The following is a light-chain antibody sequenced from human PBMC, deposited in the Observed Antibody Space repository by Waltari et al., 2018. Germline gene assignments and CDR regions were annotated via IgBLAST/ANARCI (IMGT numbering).Light chain of an antibody. V-gene: IGLV2-14*01. CDR1: SSDVGGYNY. Sequence: QSALTQPASVSGSPGQSITISCTGTSSDVGGYNYVSWYQHHPGKAPKLIICEVSNRPSGVSNRFSGSKSGNTASLTISGLQAEDEADYYCSSYTGRSIPYVFGTGTKVTVL. J-gene: IGLJ1*01. CDR3: SSYTGRSIPYV. CDR2: EVS.